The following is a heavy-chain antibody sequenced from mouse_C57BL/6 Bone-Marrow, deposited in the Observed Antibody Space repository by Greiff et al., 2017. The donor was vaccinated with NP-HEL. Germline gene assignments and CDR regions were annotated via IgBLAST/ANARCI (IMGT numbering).Heavy chain of an antibody. Sequence: VQLLESGAELMKPGASVKLSCKATGYTFTGYWIAWVQQRPGHGLEWIGEIFPGCGCTNYTEKFKGKATFTADTSSNTTYMQLSSLTTEDSDNYYWERPYYYCSSSPDYWGQGTTLTVSS. J-gene: IGHJ2*01. CDR1: GYTFTGYW. D-gene: IGHD1-1*01. CDR2: IFPGCGCT. CDR3: ERPYYYCSSSPDY. V-gene: IGHV1-9*01.